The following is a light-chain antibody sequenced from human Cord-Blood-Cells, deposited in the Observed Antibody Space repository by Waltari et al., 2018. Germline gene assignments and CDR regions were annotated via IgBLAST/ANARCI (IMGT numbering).Light chain of an antibody. CDR2: AAS. CDR1: QSISSY. V-gene: IGKV1-39*01. CDR3: QQSYSTPLT. J-gene: IGKJ4*01. Sequence: DIQMPQSPSSLSASVGDRVTITCRASQSISSYLNWYQQKPGKAPKLLIYAASSLQSGAPSRFSGSGSGTDFTLTISSLQPEDFATYYCQQSYSTPLTFGGGTKVEIK.